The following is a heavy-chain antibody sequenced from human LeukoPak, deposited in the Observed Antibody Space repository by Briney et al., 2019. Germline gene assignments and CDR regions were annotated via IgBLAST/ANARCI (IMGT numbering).Heavy chain of an antibody. CDR1: GFTVSSSY. CDR2: IFSGGGT. V-gene: IGHV3-66*01. CDR3: ARGGVVYPDSFDI. J-gene: IGHJ3*02. D-gene: IGHD2-15*01. Sequence: SGGSLRLSCAASGFTVSSSYMNWVRQAPGKGLEWVSLIFSGGGTYYADSVKGRFTISRDNSKNTLFLQMNSLRDEDTAVYYCARGGVVYPDSFDIWGRGTMVTVSS.